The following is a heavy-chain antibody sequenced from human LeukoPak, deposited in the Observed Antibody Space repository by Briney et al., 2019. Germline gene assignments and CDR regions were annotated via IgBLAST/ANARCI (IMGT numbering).Heavy chain of an antibody. CDR1: GNTFAGYY. D-gene: IGHD1-26*01. V-gene: IGHV1-2*02. CDR3: ARGLIGGLRKGFDI. CDR2: INTHNGAT. Sequence: ASVGVSCKASGNTFAGYYVHWVRQAPGQGLEWMGWINTHNGATNYAQHFQGRVTMTTDTAVTTAYMDLDGLISDDAAVYFCARGLIGGLRKGFDIWGQGTLVTVSS. J-gene: IGHJ4*02.